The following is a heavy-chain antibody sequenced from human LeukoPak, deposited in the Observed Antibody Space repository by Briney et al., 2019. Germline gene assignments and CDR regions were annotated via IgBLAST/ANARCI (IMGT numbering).Heavy chain of an antibody. J-gene: IGHJ5*02. CDR3: AREVGYYYDSSGYP. CDR2: IRYDGSNK. V-gene: IGHV3-30*02. D-gene: IGHD3-22*01. CDR1: GFTFSSYG. Sequence: PGGSLRLSCAASGFTFSSYGMHWVRQAPGKGLEWVAFIRYDGSNKYYADSVKGRFTISRDNSKNTLYLQMNSLRAEDTAAYYCAREVGYYYDSSGYPWGQGTLVTVSS.